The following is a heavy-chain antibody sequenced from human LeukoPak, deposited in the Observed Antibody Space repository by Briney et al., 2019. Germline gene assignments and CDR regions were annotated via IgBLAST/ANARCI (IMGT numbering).Heavy chain of an antibody. CDR3: AKAQIAVAGTDAGGDAFDI. Sequence: GGSLRLSCAASGFTFSSYSMNWVRQAPGKGLEWVSSISSSSSYIYYADSVKGRFTISRDNAKNSLYLQMNSLRAEDTAVYYCAKAQIAVAGTDAGGDAFDIWGQGTMVTVSS. CDR1: GFTFSSYS. J-gene: IGHJ3*02. D-gene: IGHD6-19*01. V-gene: IGHV3-21*01. CDR2: ISSSSSYI.